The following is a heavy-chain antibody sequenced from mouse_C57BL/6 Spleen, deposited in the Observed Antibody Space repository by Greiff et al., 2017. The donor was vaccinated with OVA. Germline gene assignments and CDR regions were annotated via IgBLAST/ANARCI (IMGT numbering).Heavy chain of an antibody. CDR2: INPYNGGT. CDR1: GYTFTDYY. D-gene: IGHD4-1*01. CDR3: ARARNWAFAD. Sequence: EVQLQQSGPVLVKPGASVKMSCKASGYTFTDYYMNWVKQSHGKSLEWIGVINPYNGGTSYNQKFKGKATLTVDKSSSTAYMELNSLTSEDSAVYYCARARNWAFADWGQGTLVTVSA. V-gene: IGHV1-19*01. J-gene: IGHJ3*01.